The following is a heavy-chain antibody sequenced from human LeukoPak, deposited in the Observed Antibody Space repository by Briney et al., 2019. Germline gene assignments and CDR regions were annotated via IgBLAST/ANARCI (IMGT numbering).Heavy chain of an antibody. Sequence: PGGSLRLSCAASGFIFSSYSMSWVSQAPGKGLEWVSVITGSGGNTYYADSVKGRFTISKDNSKNTVYLQMSSLRVDDTAVYYCAKAASSSWPSYYYGMDVWGQGTTVTVSS. CDR2: ITGSGGNT. CDR3: AKAASSSWPSYYYGMDV. D-gene: IGHD6-13*01. V-gene: IGHV3-23*01. CDR1: GFIFSSYS. J-gene: IGHJ6*02.